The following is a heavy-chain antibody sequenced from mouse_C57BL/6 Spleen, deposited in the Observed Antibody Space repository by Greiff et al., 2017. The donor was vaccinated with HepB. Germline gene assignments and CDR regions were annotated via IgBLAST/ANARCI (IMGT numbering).Heavy chain of an antibody. V-gene: IGHV1-81*01. D-gene: IGHD2-2*01. CDR3: ARGVTRYFDY. J-gene: IGHJ2*01. Sequence: VQVVESGAELARPGASVKLSCKASGYTFTSYGISWVKQRTGQGLEWIGEIYPRSGNTYYNEKFKGKATLTADKSSSTAYMELRSLTSEDSAVYFCARGVTRYFDYWGQGTTLTVSS. CDR2: IYPRSGNT. CDR1: GYTFTSYG.